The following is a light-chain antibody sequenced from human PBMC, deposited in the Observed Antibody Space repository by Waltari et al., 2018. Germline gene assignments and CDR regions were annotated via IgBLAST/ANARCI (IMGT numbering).Light chain of an antibody. J-gene: IGLJ2*01. Sequence: SYELTQPPSVSVSPGQTASITCSGDKLGDKYVCWYQQKPGQSPVLVIHQDTRRPSGVPGRFSGSNSGNTATLTISGTQPVDEADYYCQAWDSSTVIFGGGTKLTVL. CDR1: KLGDKY. CDR2: QDT. V-gene: IGLV3-1*01. CDR3: QAWDSSTVI.